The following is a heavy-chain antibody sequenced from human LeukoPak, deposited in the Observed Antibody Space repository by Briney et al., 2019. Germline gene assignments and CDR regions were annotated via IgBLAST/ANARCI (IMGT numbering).Heavy chain of an antibody. CDR1: GGSISSSSYY. D-gene: IGHD3-10*01. CDR3: ARLSGYYYYMDV. J-gene: IGHJ6*03. V-gene: IGHV4-39*01. Sequence: PSETLSLTCTVSGGSISSSSYYWGWIRQPPGKGLEWIGSIYYSGSTYYNPSLKSLVTISVDTSKNQFSLKLSSVTAADTAVYYCARLSGYYYYMDVWGKGTTVTVSS. CDR2: IYYSGST.